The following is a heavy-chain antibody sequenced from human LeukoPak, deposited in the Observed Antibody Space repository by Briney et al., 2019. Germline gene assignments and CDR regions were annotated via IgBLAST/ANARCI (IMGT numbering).Heavy chain of an antibody. V-gene: IGHV3-30-3*01. CDR3: AREEEGYFDY. J-gene: IGHJ4*02. CDR1: GFTFSTYA. CDR2: ISYDGSNI. Sequence: PGGSLRLSCAASGFTFSTYAMHWVRQASGKGLEWVADISYDGSNIYYADSVKGRFTISRDNSKNTLYLQMNSLRAEDTAVYYCAREEEGYFDYWGQGTLVTVSS.